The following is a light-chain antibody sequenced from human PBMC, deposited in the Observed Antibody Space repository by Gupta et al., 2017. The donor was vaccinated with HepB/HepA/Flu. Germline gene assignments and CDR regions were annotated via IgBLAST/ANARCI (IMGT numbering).Light chain of an antibody. CDR3: SQFSYAPTLVV. J-gene: IGLJ2*01. CDR2: DVD. V-gene: IGLV2-14*01. CDR1: SSDFADFYQ. Sequence: QSVLTQPAPVSGAPGQSITISCTGTSSDFADFYQCSWYQKNPGKAPKLLIYDVDNRPAGASSCFSGTESGNTAALTTFGLQTADEGDYYCSQFSYAPTLVVFDGGTKVTVL.